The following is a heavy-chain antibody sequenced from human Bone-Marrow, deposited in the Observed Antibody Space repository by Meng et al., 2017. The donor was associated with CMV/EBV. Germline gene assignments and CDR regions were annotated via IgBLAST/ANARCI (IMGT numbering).Heavy chain of an antibody. CDR3: ARDLYSYGYNGGAFDI. Sequence: GRSLRPSWAPSAFTFSIYSMNWFRQAPGKGMEWVSSISSSSSYIYYADSVKGRFTISRDNAKNSLYLQMNSMRAEDTAVYYCARDLYSYGYNGGAFDIWGQGTMVTVSS. V-gene: IGHV3-21*01. CDR1: AFTFSIYS. CDR2: ISSSSSYI. J-gene: IGHJ3*02. D-gene: IGHD5-18*01.